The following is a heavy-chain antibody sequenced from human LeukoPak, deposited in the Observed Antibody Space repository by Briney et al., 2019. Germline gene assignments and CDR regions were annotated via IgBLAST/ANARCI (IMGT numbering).Heavy chain of an antibody. V-gene: IGHV4-4*07. D-gene: IGHD5-24*01. CDR3: ARRLKLRRDGYNYNWFDP. J-gene: IGHJ5*02. CDR2: IYSSGST. Sequence: SETLSLTCTVSGGSITSYYWSWIRQPAGKGLEYIGRIYSSGSTNYNPSLKSRVTISVDTSKNQFSLKLSSVTAADTAVYYCARRLKLRRDGYNYNWFDPWGQGTLVTVSS. CDR1: GGSITSYY.